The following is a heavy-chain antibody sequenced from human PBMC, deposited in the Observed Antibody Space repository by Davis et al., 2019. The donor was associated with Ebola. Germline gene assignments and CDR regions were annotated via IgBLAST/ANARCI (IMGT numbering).Heavy chain of an antibody. CDR3: ARVPNYDVLTGTSSYYFDY. Sequence: SVTVSCQSSGYTSTSYGLAWVRQAPGLGLEWMGWISGFNTNTNFAQKFQGRVTVSKDTSTNKAYMDLRSLTSDDTAIYYCARVPNYDVLTGTSSYYFDYWGQGTLVTVSS. CDR2: ISGFNTNT. V-gene: IGHV1-18*04. J-gene: IGHJ4*02. CDR1: GYTSTSYG. D-gene: IGHD3-9*01.